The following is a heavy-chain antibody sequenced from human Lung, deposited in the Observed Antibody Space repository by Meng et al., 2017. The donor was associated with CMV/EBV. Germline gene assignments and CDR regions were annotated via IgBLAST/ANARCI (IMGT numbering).Heavy chain of an antibody. V-gene: IGHV4-61*03. J-gene: IGHJ4*02. D-gene: IGHD3-9*01. CDR1: GASVSSYTNY. CDR3: ARVHYDISTGYQFDL. Sequence: LXCTVSGASVSSYTNYWSWIRQPPGKGLEWIGYIYYTGSTKYTPSLKSRVTMSVDTSKNHFSLKLSSVTAADTAVYYCARVHYDISTGYQFDLWGQGXLVTVSS. CDR2: IYYTGST.